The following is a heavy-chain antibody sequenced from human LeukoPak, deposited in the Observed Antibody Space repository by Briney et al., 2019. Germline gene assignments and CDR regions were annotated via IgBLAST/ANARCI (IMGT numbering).Heavy chain of an antibody. CDR1: GGTFSSYA. D-gene: IGHD2-15*01. Sequence: SVKVSCKASGGTFSSYAISWVRQAPGQGLEWMGGIIPIFGTANYAQKFQGRVTITTDESTSTAYMELSSPRSEDTAVYYCARDAGQYCSGGSCYDGTGWFDPWGQGTLVTVSS. V-gene: IGHV1-69*05. J-gene: IGHJ5*02. CDR2: IIPIFGTA. CDR3: ARDAGQYCSGGSCYDGTGWFDP.